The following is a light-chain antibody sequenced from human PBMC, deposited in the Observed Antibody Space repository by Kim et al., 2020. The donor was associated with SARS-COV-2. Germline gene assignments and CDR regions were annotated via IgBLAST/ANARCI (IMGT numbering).Light chain of an antibody. V-gene: IGKV1-5*03. CDR1: QSISSW. J-gene: IGKJ1*01. Sequence: DIQMTQSPSTLSASVGDRVTITCRASQSISSWLAWYQQKPGKAPKLLIYKASSLESGVPSRFSGSGSGTEITLTISSLQPDDFATYYCQQYNSYSTFGQGNKVDIK. CDR2: KAS. CDR3: QQYNSYST.